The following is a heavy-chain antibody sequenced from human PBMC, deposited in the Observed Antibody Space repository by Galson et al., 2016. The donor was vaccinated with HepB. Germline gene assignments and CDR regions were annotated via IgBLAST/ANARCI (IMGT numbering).Heavy chain of an antibody. Sequence: SLRLSCAVRGFTFENYGMHWVRQAPGKGPEWLSLISHEGANKYYADSVKGRFTISRDNSENTLYLQINSLRPEDTAVYYCAKVSDYHDSSGLFDYWGQGTQVTVSS. J-gene: IGHJ4*02. V-gene: IGHV3-30*18. CDR3: AKVSDYHDSSGLFDY. D-gene: IGHD3-22*01. CDR2: ISHEGANK. CDR1: GFTFENYG.